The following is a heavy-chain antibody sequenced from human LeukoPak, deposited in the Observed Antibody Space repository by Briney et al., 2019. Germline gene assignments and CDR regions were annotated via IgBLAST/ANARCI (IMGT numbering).Heavy chain of an antibody. J-gene: IGHJ4*02. V-gene: IGHV3-21*01. D-gene: IGHD6-13*01. Sequence: GGSLRLSCAASGFTFSSYTMNWVRQAPGEGLEWVSSISSSSSYKYYADSVKGRFTMSRDNAKNSLFLQMNSLRAEDTAVYYCARDELRYSSSWYRNWGQGTLVTVSS. CDR1: GFTFSSYT. CDR3: ARDELRYSSSWYRN. CDR2: ISSSSSYK.